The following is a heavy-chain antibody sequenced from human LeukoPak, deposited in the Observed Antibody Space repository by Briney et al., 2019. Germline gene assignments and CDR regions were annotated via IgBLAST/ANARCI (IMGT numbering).Heavy chain of an antibody. J-gene: IGHJ4*02. Sequence: PSETLSLTCTVSGYSISSGYYWGWIRQPPGKGLEWIGSIYHSGSTYYNPSLKSRVTISVDTSKNQFSLKLSSVTAADTAVYYCARVAYCGGDCEFDYWGQGTLVTVSS. D-gene: IGHD2-21*01. CDR1: GYSISSGYY. CDR3: ARVAYCGGDCEFDY. CDR2: IYHSGST. V-gene: IGHV4-38-2*02.